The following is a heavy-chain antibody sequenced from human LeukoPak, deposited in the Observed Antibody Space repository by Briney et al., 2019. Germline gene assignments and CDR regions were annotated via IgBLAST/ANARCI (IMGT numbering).Heavy chain of an antibody. CDR3: AKDPKMRYSSSFIV. V-gene: IGHV3-66*02. CDR2: IYSGGST. CDR1: EFSVGSNY. J-gene: IGHJ4*02. Sequence: GGSLRLSCAASEFSVGSNYMTWVRQAPGKGLEWVSLIYSGGSTYYADSVKGRFTISRDNSKNTLYLQMNSLRAEDTAVYYCAKDPKMRYSSSFIVWGQGTLVTVSS. D-gene: IGHD6-13*01.